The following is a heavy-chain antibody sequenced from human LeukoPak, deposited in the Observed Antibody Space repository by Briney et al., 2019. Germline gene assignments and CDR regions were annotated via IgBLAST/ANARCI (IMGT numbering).Heavy chain of an antibody. Sequence: PSETLSLTCAVSGGSISSGGYSWSWLRQPPGKGLEWIGYIYYSGSNYYNPSLKSRVTISVDTSKNQFSLKLSSVTAADTAVYYCARGYCSGGSCDTVGLYYYYMDVWGKGTTVTVSS. CDR3: ARGYCSGGSCDTVGLYYYYMDV. V-gene: IGHV4-30-4*07. CDR2: IYYSGSN. D-gene: IGHD2-15*01. J-gene: IGHJ6*03. CDR1: GGSISSGGYS.